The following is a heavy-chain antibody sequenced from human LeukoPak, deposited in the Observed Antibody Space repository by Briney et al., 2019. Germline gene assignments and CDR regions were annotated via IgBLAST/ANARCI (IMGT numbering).Heavy chain of an antibody. Sequence: GGSLRLSCAASGFTYRNACMSWPRQATEKGREWGGRIKSKTDSGTRDYAAPVKVRLTISRDDSKNTLYLQMNSLKTEDTAVYYCTTDYTSGNPYWGQGTLVTVSS. V-gene: IGHV3-15*01. CDR2: IKSKTDSGTR. CDR3: TTDYTSGNPY. CDR1: GFTYRNAC. J-gene: IGHJ4*02. D-gene: IGHD3-10*01.